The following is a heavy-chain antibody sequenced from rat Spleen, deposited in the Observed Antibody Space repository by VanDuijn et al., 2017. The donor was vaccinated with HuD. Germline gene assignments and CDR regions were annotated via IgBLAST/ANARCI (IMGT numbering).Heavy chain of an antibody. Sequence: EVQLVESGGGLVQPGRSLRLACIASCVTFMGYWMCVTRQAPGKVLEWVDSVSNRGGSTYYPDSVKGRFTISRDNAQNTLYLQMDSLRSEDTATYYCTTERYPPFSYCCQGTLVTVSS. V-gene: IGHV5-31*01. CDR3: TTERYPPFSY. J-gene: IGHJ3*01. CDR2: VSNRGGST. CDR1: CVTFMGYW. D-gene: IGHD1-5*01.